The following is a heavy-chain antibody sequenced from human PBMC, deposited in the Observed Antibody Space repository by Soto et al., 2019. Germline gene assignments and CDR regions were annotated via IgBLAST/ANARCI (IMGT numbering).Heavy chain of an antibody. D-gene: IGHD3-22*01. Sequence: PGGSLRLSCAASGFMFSAYWMSWVRQAPGKGLEWVANIHGDGGKIYYVDSVKGRFTISRDNAKNSLYLQMNSLRAEDTAVYYCARVRYYDSSGYYHQKHYFDYWGQGTLVTVSS. J-gene: IGHJ4*02. CDR3: ARVRYYDSSGYYHQKHYFDY. CDR2: IHGDGGKI. V-gene: IGHV3-7*01. CDR1: GFMFSAYW.